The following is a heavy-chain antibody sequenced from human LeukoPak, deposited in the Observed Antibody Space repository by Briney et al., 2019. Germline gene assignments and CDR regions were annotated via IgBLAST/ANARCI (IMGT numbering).Heavy chain of an antibody. D-gene: IGHD3-22*01. CDR2: INQDGREK. V-gene: IGHV3-7*01. CDR1: GFTFGSYW. J-gene: IGHJ3*01. CDR3: ARQLRGVIVVVITAKDHPLDD. Sequence: PGGSLRLSCAASGFTFGSYWMSWVRQAPGKGLEWVANINQDGREKYYVDSVEGRFTISRDNARNSLFLQMNSLRAEDTATYYCARQLRGVIVVVITAKDHPLDDWGQGTKVTVSS.